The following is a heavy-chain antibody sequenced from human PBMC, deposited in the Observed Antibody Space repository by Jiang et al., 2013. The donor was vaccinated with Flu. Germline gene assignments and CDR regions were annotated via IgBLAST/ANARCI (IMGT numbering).Heavy chain of an antibody. J-gene: IGHJ6*02. Sequence: SGAEVKKPGASVKVSCKASGYTFTSYAVHWVRQAPGQRLEWMGWINAGNGNTKYSQKFQGRVTITRDTSATTAYMELSSLRSDDTAVYYCARDLIGQFYVNPYRHGMDVWGQGDHGQRLL. CDR3: ARDLIGQFYVNPYRHGMDV. CDR2: INAGNGNT. CDR1: GYTFTSYA. V-gene: IGHV1-3*01. D-gene: IGHD3-16*02.